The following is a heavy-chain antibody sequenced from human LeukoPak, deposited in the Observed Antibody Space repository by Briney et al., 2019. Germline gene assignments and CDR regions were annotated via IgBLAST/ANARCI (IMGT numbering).Heavy chain of an antibody. CDR2: ISWNSGSI. D-gene: IGHD2-2*01. CDR3: AKGRDKYQLLSKNWFDP. J-gene: IGHJ5*02. CDR1: GFTFDDYA. V-gene: IGHV3-9*01. Sequence: GGSLRLSCAASGFTFDDYAMHWVRQAPGKGLEWVSGISWNSGSIGYADSVKGRFTISRGNAKNSLYLQMNSLRAEDTALYYCAKGRDKYQLLSKNWFDPWGQGTLVTVSS.